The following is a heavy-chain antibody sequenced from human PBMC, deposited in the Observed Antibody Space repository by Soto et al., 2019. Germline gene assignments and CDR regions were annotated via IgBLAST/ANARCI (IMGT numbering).Heavy chain of an antibody. D-gene: IGHD2-2*01. V-gene: IGHV1-69*13. CDR2: IIPIFGTA. Sequence: SVKVSCKASGGTFSSYAISWVRQAPGQGLEWMGGIIPIFGTANYAQKFQGRVTITADESTSTAYMELSSLRSEDTAVYYCARFHIVVVPAAPGRGYYYYYGMDVWGQGTTVTV. CDR1: GGTFSSYA. J-gene: IGHJ6*02. CDR3: ARFHIVVVPAAPGRGYYYYYGMDV.